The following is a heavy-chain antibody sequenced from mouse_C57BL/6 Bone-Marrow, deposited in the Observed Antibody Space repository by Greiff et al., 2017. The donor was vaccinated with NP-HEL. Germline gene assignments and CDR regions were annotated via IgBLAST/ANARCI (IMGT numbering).Heavy chain of an antibody. D-gene: IGHD1-1*01. J-gene: IGHJ2*01. CDR1: GYTFTDYY. CDR2: INPNNGGT. CDR3: AYYYGSYYFDY. Sequence: EVQLHQSGPELVKPGASVKISCKASGYTFTDYYMNWVKQSHGKSLEWIGDINPNNGGTSYNQKFKGKATLTVDKSSSTAYMELRSLTSEDAAVYDCAYYYGSYYFDYWGQGTTLTVSS. V-gene: IGHV1-26*01.